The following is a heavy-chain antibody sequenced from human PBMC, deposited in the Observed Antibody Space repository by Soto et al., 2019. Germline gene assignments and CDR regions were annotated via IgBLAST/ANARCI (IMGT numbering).Heavy chain of an antibody. D-gene: IGHD4-17*01. V-gene: IGHV3-21*02. Sequence: EVQLVESGGGLVKPGASLRLSCVASGFRFSDYSMNWVRQVPGKGLEWVSSISSNSGYTLYTDSVKGRFTISRDNAKSSLYLQMSSLRDEDTAVYYCTRGSYGAYDYWGQGTLVTVSS. J-gene: IGHJ4*02. CDR1: GFRFSDYS. CDR2: ISSNSGYT. CDR3: TRGSYGAYDY.